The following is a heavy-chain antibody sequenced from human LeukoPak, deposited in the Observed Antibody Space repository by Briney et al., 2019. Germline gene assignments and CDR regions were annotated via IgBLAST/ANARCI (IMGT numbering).Heavy chain of an antibody. Sequence: PGGSLRLSCAASGFTFSSYSMNWVRQAPGKGLEWVSSISSSSFFISYADSVKGRFTISRDNAKNSLYLQMKSLRVEDTAVYYCARDQLYCSGGYCYKDYWGQGTLVTVSS. D-gene: IGHD2-15*01. V-gene: IGHV3-21*01. CDR2: ISSSSFFI. J-gene: IGHJ4*02. CDR3: ARDQLYCSGGYCYKDY. CDR1: GFTFSSYS.